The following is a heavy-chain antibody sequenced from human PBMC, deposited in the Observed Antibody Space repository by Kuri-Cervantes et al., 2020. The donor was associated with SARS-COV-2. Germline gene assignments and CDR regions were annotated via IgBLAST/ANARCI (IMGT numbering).Heavy chain of an antibody. V-gene: IGHV1-3*01. J-gene: IGHJ3*02. Sequence: ASVKVSCKASGYTFTSYGISWVRQAPGQRLEWMGWINAGNGNTKYSQKFQGRVTITRDTSTSTVYMELSSLRSEDTAVYYCARASVPAAIGGDAFDIWGQGTMVTVSS. CDR1: GYTFTSYG. CDR2: INAGNGNT. D-gene: IGHD2-2*02. CDR3: ARASVPAAIGGDAFDI.